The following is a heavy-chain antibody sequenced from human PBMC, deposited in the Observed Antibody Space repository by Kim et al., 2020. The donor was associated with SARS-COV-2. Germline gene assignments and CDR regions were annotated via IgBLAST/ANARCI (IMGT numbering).Heavy chain of an antibody. D-gene: IGHD2-15*01. CDR1: GFTFSSYD. J-gene: IGHJ4*02. Sequence: GGSLRLSCAASGFTFSSYDMSWVRQAPGKGLEWVSGISGSGGSTYYADSVKGRFTISRDNSKNMLYLQMNSLTADDTAIYYCAKDTRSHTPGYGGQGTLV. V-gene: IGHV3-23*01. CDR3: AKDTRSHTPGY. CDR2: ISGSGGST.